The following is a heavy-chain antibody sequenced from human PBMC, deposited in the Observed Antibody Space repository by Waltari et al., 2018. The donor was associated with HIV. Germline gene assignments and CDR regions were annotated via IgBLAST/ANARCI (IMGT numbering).Heavy chain of an antibody. CDR3: ARYYYDSSGQRAHMYYFDY. Sequence: QVQLVQSGAAVQKPGSSVKVSCKASGGTFSSYAIRRVRQAPGPALEWMGGIIPIFGTANYAQKFQGRVTITADESTSTAYMELSSLRSEDTAVYYCARYYYDSSGQRAHMYYFDYWGQGTLVTVSS. V-gene: IGHV1-69*01. J-gene: IGHJ4*02. D-gene: IGHD3-22*01. CDR2: IIPIFGTA. CDR1: GGTFSSYA.